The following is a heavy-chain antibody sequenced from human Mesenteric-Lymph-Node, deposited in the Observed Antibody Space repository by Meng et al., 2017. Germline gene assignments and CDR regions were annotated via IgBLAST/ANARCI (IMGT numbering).Heavy chain of an antibody. V-gene: IGHV4-34*01. Sequence: QVQLQQWGAGLLKPSETLSLTCAVYGGSFSGYYWSWIRQPPGKGLEWIGEIXHSGSTNYNPSLKSRVTISEDTSKNQFSLKLSSVTAADTAVYYCARGYSNSHAYWGQGTLVTVSS. CDR1: GGSFSGYY. CDR2: IXHSGST. J-gene: IGHJ4*02. D-gene: IGHD4-11*01. CDR3: ARGYSNSHAY.